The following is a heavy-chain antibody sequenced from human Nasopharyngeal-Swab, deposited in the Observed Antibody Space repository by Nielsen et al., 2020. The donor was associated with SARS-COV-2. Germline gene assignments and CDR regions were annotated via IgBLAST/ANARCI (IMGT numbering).Heavy chain of an antibody. D-gene: IGHD3-10*01. V-gene: IGHV3-15*01. CDR1: GFTFSNAW. Sequence: GESLNISCAASGFTFSNAWMSWVRPAPGKGQEWVGRTKSKTDGGTTDYAAPVEGRITISRDDSKNTLYLQMNSLKTEDTDVYYCTTASGLLWFGMDVWGQGTTVTVSS. J-gene: IGHJ6*02. CDR2: TKSKTDGGTT. CDR3: TTASGLLWFGMDV.